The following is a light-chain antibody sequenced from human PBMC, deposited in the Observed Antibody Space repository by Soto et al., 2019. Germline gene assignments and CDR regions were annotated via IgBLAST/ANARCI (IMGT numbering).Light chain of an antibody. CDR1: NSNIGRNY. V-gene: IGLV1-47*01. Sequence: QSVLTQPPSASGTPGQRVTISCSGSNSNIGRNYVNWFQQLPGTAPKLLIYRNNQRPSGVPDRFSGSKSGTSASLAISGLRSEDEADYYCAAWDDRLSGFVFATGTKLTVL. CDR3: AAWDDRLSGFV. CDR2: RNN. J-gene: IGLJ1*01.